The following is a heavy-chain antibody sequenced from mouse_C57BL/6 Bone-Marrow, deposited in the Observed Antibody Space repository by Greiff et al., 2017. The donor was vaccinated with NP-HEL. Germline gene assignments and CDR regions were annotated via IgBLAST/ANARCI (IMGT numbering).Heavy chain of an antibody. V-gene: IGHV1-18*01. CDR3: ARGSYDGYPAWFAY. D-gene: IGHD2-3*01. J-gene: IGHJ3*01. CDR1: GYTFTDYN. Sequence: EVKLMESGPELVKPGASVKIPCKASGYTFTDYNMDWVKQSHGKSLEWIGDINPNNGGTIYNQKFKGKATLTVDKSSSTAYMELRSLTSEDTAVYYCARGSYDGYPAWFAYWGQGTLVTVSA. CDR2: INPNNGGT.